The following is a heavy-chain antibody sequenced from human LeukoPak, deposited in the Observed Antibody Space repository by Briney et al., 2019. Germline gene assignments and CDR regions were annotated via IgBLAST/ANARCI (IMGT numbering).Heavy chain of an antibody. CDR1: GFTFSSYG. V-gene: IGHV3-30*18. CDR2: ISYDGSNK. CDR3: AKVQFASYGWPYQYGMDV. J-gene: IGHJ6*02. Sequence: GGSLRLSYAASGFTFSSYGMHWVRQAPGKGLEWVAVISYDGSNKYYADSVKGRFTISRDNSKNTLYLQMNSLRAEDTAVYYCAKVQFASYGWPYQYGMDVWGQGTTVTVSS. D-gene: IGHD5-18*01.